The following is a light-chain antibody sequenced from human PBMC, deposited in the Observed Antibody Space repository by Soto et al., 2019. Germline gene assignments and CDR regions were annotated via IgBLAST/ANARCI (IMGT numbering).Light chain of an antibody. V-gene: IGLV1-44*01. CDR2: SNN. CDR1: SSNIGSNT. J-gene: IGLJ1*01. CDR3: AAWDDSLDV. Sequence: QSVLTQPPSASGTPGQGVTISCSGSSSNIGSNTVNWYQQLPGTAPKLLIYSNNQRPSGVPDRFSGSKSGTSASLAISGLQSEDEADYYCAAWDDSLDVFRPGTKVTVL.